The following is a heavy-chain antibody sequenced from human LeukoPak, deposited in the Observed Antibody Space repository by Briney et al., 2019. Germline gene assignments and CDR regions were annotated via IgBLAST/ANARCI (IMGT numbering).Heavy chain of an antibody. V-gene: IGHV4-59*01. J-gene: IGHJ4*02. Sequence: SETLSLTGTVSGGSISRYYWSWIRQPPGKGLEWIGYIYYSGSTNYNPSLKSRVTISVDTSKNQFSLKLSSVTAADTAVYYCARVRARDGYNSHYFDCWGQGTLVTVSS. CDR3: ARVRARDGYNSHYFDC. D-gene: IGHD5-24*01. CDR2: IYYSGST. CDR1: GGSISRYY.